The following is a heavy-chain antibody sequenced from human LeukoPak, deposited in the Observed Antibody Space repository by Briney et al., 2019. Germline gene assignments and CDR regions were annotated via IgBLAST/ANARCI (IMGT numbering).Heavy chain of an antibody. Sequence: PSETLSLTCAVYGGSFSGYYWSWIRQPPGKGLEWIGEINHSGSTNYNPSLKSRVTISVDTSKNQFSLKLSSVTAADTAVYYCARGRNFTVTTFYYFDYWGQGTLVTVSS. CDR3: ARGRNFTVTTFYYFDY. J-gene: IGHJ4*02. CDR1: GGSFSGYY. CDR2: INHSGST. D-gene: IGHD4-17*01. V-gene: IGHV4-34*01.